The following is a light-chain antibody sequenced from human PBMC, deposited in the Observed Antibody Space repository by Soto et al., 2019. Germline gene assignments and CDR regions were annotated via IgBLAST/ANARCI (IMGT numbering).Light chain of an antibody. CDR1: TGDVGRYSF. CDR2: DIY. J-gene: IGLJ1*01. Sequence: QSVLTQPRSVSGSPVQSVTISCTGTTGDVGRYSFVSWYQQHPGKAPKLILYDIYKRPSGVPDRFSGSKSGNTASLTISGLQAEDETDYYCCSHAVSSVVFGTGTKLTVL. CDR3: CSHAVSSVV. V-gene: IGLV2-11*01.